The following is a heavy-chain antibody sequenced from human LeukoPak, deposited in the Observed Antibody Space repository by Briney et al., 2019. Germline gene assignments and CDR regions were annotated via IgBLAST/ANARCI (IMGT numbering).Heavy chain of an antibody. CDR1: GYTFTSYY. Sequence: GASVKVSCKASGYTFTSYYLHWVRQAPGQGLEWMGTINPSSGSATYAQKFQDRVTMTGDTSTSTVSMELSSLRSEDTAVYYCARDLSGYFYGSGRCDAFDIWGQGTMVTVSS. V-gene: IGHV1-46*01. D-gene: IGHD3-10*01. CDR3: ARDLSGYFYGSGRCDAFDI. J-gene: IGHJ3*02. CDR2: INPSSGSA.